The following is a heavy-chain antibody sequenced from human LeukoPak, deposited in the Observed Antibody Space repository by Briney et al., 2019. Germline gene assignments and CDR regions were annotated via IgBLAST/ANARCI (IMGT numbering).Heavy chain of an antibody. Sequence: SETLSLTCMVSGGSISSSRYYWGWIRQPPGKGLEWIGSIYYSGSTYYNPSLKSRVTISVDTSKNQFSLKLSSVTAADTAVYYCARQGLVVPAAYGNYYYMDVWGKGTTVTVSS. J-gene: IGHJ6*03. D-gene: IGHD2-2*01. CDR1: GGSISSSRYY. CDR3: ARQGLVVPAAYGNYYYMDV. V-gene: IGHV4-39*01. CDR2: IYYSGST.